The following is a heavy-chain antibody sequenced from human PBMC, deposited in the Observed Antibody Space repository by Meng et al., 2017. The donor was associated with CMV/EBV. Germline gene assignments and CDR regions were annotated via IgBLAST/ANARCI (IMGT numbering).Heavy chain of an antibody. CDR1: GYSFTSYW. V-gene: IGHV5-51*01. D-gene: IGHD3-3*01. CDR2: IYPGDSDT. J-gene: IGHJ6*02. Sequence: GESLKISCKGSGYSFTSYWIGWVRQMPGKGLEWMGIIYPGDSDTRYSPSFQGQVTISADKSNSTAYLQWSSLKASDTAMYYCARSFYDFWSGYPIPYYYYGMDVWGQGTTVTVSS. CDR3: ARSFYDFWSGYPIPYYYYGMDV.